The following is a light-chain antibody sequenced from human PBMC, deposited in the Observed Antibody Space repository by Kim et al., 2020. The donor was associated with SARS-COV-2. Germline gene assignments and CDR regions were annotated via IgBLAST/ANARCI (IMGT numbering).Light chain of an antibody. Sequence: VSPGERATLSCRASQRVSSNLSWYQQKPGQAPRLLIYGASTRATGIPARFSGSGSGTEFTLTISSLQSEDFAVYYCQQYNNWPPYSFGQGTKLEI. J-gene: IGKJ2*03. CDR3: QQYNNWPPYS. CDR1: QRVSSN. V-gene: IGKV3-15*01. CDR2: GAS.